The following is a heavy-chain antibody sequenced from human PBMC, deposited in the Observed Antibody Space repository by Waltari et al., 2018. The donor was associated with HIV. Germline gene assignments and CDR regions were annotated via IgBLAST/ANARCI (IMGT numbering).Heavy chain of an antibody. D-gene: IGHD2-15*01. CDR3: VRGSGSF. CDR2: INENGDEK. CDR1: GFAFSRYW. Sequence: EVQLAESGGGLVQPGGSLNVSCEVSGFAFSRYWMSWDRQAPGKGPEWVANINENGDEKYHVDSMKGRFVISRDNTKQSLYLEMKNLRVEDTAVYYCVRGSGSFWGQGTLVTVSS. J-gene: IGHJ4*02. V-gene: IGHV3-7*04.